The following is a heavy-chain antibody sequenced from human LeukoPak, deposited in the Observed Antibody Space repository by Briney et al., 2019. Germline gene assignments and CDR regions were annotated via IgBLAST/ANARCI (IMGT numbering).Heavy chain of an antibody. CDR1: GYTFTSYG. CDR2: ISAYNGDT. D-gene: IGHD3-3*01. CDR3: ARVLVGSRYYDFWSGYYHFDC. V-gene: IGHV1-18*01. J-gene: IGHJ4*02. Sequence: ASVKVSCKASGYTFTSYGISWVRQAPGQGLEWMGWISAYNGDTNYAQKLQGRVTMTTDTSTSIAYMELRSLRSDDTAVYYCARVLVGSRYYDFWSGYYHFDCWGRGTLVTVSS.